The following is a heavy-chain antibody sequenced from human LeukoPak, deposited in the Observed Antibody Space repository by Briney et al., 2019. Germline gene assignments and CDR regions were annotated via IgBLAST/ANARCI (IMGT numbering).Heavy chain of an antibody. CDR1: GYTFTGYY. V-gene: IGHV1-2*02. CDR2: INPNSGGT. Sequence: GASVKVSCKASGYTFTGYYMHWVRQAPGQGLEWMGWINPNSGGTNYAQKFQGRVTMTRDTSISTAHMELSRLGSDDTAVYYCASLYYYDSSGYYYPYFDYWGQGTLVTVSS. D-gene: IGHD3-22*01. CDR3: ASLYYYDSSGYYYPYFDY. J-gene: IGHJ4*02.